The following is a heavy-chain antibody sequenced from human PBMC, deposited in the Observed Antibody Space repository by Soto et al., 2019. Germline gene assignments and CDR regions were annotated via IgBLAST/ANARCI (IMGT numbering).Heavy chain of an antibody. CDR1: GYPFTSYD. J-gene: IGHJ5*02. V-gene: IGHV1-8*01. CDR3: ARGFPLWFDP. Sequence: ASVKVSSKASGYPFTSYDINWVRQATGQGLEWMGWMNPNSGNTGYAQKFQGRVTITRDTSASTAYMELSSLRSEDTAVYYCARGFPLWFDPWGQGTLVTVSS. CDR2: MNPNSGNT.